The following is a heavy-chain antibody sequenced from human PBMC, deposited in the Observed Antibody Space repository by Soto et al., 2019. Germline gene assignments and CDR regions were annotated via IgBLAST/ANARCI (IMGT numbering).Heavy chain of an antibody. V-gene: IGHV2-5*02. CDR3: AHRHLLNFFGFATENRVRFDS. D-gene: IGHD3-3*01. CDR1: GFSLSTRGAA. Sequence: QITLKESGPTLVNPTQTLTLTCTFSGFSLSTRGAAVGWIRQPPGKALEWLALGYWVDDKSYSQSINNSGTITQDASNTLVIQTLTNAAPVEPATLYSAHRHLLNFFGFATENRVRFDSWGQGTPVTVPS. CDR2: GYWVDDK. J-gene: IGHJ5*01.